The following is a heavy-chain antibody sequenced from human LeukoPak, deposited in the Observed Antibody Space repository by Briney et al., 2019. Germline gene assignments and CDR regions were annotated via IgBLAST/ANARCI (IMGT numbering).Heavy chain of an antibody. V-gene: IGHV1-69-2*01. CDR2: VDPEDGET. D-gene: IGHD4-17*01. Sequence: GATVKVSCKVSGYTFTDYYMHWVQQAHGKGLEWMGLVDPEDGETVYAEKFQGRVTITADTSTDTTYMELGSLRSEDTAVYYCAALTGEYGRPRMSWFGPWGQGTLVTVSS. CDR3: AALTGEYGRPRMSWFGP. CDR1: GYTFTDYY. J-gene: IGHJ5*02.